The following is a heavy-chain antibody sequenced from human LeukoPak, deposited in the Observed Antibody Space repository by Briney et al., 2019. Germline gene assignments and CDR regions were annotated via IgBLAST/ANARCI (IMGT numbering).Heavy chain of an antibody. CDR3: ARSRLIRRGNWFDP. D-gene: IGHD2-21*02. J-gene: IGHJ5*02. V-gene: IGHV3-30*04. Sequence: GRCLRLSCAASGFNFSRYAMHWVRQAPGKGLEWVAVTPHDGSNKYYADSVKGRFTISRDNSKNTLYLQMNSLRAEDTAVYYCARSRLIRRGNWFDPWGQGTLVTVSS. CDR1: GFNFSRYA. CDR2: TPHDGSNK.